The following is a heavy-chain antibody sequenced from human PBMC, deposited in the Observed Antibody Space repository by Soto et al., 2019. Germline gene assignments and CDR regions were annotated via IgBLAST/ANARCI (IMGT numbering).Heavy chain of an antibody. CDR1: GYTFTSYD. Sequence: QVPLVQSGAEVKKPGASVKVSCKASGYTFTSYDINWVRQATGQGLEWMGWMNPNSGHTGYAQKFHGRATMTRNTSISTGYMELSSLRSEDTAVYYCARRSTSCYCCLENWFDPWGQGTLVTVSS. D-gene: IGHD2-2*01. CDR2: MNPNSGHT. J-gene: IGHJ5*02. CDR3: ARRSTSCYCCLENWFDP. V-gene: IGHV1-8*01.